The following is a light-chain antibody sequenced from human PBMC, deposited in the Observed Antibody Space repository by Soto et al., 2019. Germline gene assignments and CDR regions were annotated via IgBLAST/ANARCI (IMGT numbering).Light chain of an antibody. CDR2: SNN. V-gene: IGLV1-44*01. J-gene: IGLJ2*01. Sequence: QSVLTQPPSASGTPGQRVTISCSGSSSNIGSNTVNWYQQLPGTAPKLIYSNNQRPSGVPDRFSGSKSGTSASLAISGLRSEDEADYYCAAWDDSLNGVVFGGGTQLTVL. CDR3: AAWDDSLNGVV. CDR1: SSNIGSNT.